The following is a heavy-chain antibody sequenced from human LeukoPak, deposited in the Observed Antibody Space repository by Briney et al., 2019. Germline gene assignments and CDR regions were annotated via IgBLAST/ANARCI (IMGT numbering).Heavy chain of an antibody. V-gene: IGHV4-30-4*01. CDR3: ATARRYYDFWSGYSTRHWFDP. Sequence: PSETLSLTCTVSGGSISSGDYSWSWIRQPPGKGLEWIGYIYYSGSTYYNPSLKSRVTISVDTSKNQFSLKLSSVTAADTAVYYCATARRYYDFWSGYSTRHWFDPWGQGTLVTVSS. CDR1: GGSISSGDYS. D-gene: IGHD3-3*01. CDR2: IYYSGST. J-gene: IGHJ5*02.